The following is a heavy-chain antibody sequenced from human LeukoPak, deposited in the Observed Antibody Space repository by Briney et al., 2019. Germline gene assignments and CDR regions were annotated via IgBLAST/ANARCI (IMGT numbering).Heavy chain of an antibody. CDR2: ISAYNGNT. CDR1: GYTFTSYG. J-gene: IGHJ4*02. V-gene: IGHV1-18*04. CDR3: ARWGSGYDSRYYFDY. D-gene: IGHD5-12*01. Sequence: GASVKVSCKASGYTFTSYGISWVRQAPGQGLEWMGWISAYNGNTNYAQKLQGRVTMTTDTSTSTAYKELRSLRSDDTAVYYCARWGSGYDSRYYFDYWGQGTLVTVSS.